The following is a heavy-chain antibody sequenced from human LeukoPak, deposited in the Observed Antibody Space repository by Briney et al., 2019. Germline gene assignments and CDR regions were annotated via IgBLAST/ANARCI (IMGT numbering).Heavy chain of an antibody. Sequence: GGSLRLSCAASGFTFGSYWMSWVRQAPGKGLEWVANIKQDGSEKYYVDSVKGRFTISRDNAKNSLYLQMNSLRVEDTAFYYCAKDNRRHYTSGPNPDSLHWGQGALVTVSS. CDR3: AKDNRRHYTSGPNPDSLH. V-gene: IGHV3-7*03. CDR2: IKQDGSEK. CDR1: GFTFGSYW. J-gene: IGHJ4*02. D-gene: IGHD6-19*01.